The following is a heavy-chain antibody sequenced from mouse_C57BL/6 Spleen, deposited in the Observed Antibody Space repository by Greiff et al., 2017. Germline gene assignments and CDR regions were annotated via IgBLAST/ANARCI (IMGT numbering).Heavy chain of an antibody. D-gene: IGHD2-4*01. CDR2: IYPGSGST. Sequence: QVQLQQSGAELVKPGASVKMSCKASGYTFTSYWITWVKQRPGQGLEWIGDIYPGSGSTNYNEKFKSKATLTVDTSSSTAYMQLSSLTSEDSAVYYCARSRYDYLYAMDYWGQGTSVTVSS. J-gene: IGHJ4*01. CDR3: ARSRYDYLYAMDY. CDR1: GYTFTSYW. V-gene: IGHV1-55*01.